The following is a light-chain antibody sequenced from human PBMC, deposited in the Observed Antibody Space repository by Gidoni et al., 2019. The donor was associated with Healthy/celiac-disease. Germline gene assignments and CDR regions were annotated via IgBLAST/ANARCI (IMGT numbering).Light chain of an antibody. CDR1: QSVSSSY. J-gene: IGKJ4*01. Sequence: EIVLPQSPGTLSLSPGESATLSCRASQSVSSSYLAWYQQKPGQAPRLLIYGASSRATGIPDRFSGSGSGTDFTLTISRLEPEDFAVYYCQQYGSSRVTFGGGTKVEIK. V-gene: IGKV3-20*01. CDR3: QQYGSSRVT. CDR2: GAS.